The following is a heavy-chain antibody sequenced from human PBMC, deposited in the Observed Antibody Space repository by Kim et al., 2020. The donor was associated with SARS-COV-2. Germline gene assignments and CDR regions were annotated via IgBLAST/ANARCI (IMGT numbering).Heavy chain of an antibody. J-gene: IGHJ4*02. Sequence: GGSLRISCAASGFTFSSYAMNWVRQAPGKGLEWVSGFSSGDTTYYADSVRDRFTISRDNSHNTLYLQMNSLTAEDTAVYFCARVPLGYSFGSRFDYWGQGTLVTVSS. CDR1: GFTFSSYA. D-gene: IGHD5-18*01. V-gene: IGHV3-23*01. CDR2: FSSGDTT. CDR3: ARVPLGYSFGSRFDY.